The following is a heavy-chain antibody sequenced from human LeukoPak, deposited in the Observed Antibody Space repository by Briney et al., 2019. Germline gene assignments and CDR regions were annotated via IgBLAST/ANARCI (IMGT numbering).Heavy chain of an antibody. CDR1: GFTFSNYW. V-gene: IGHV3-7*01. CDR2: IKQDGSDK. Sequence: GGSLRLSCAASGFTFSNYWMSWVRQAPGKGLEWVANIKQDGSDKYYVDSVKGRFTISRDNARNSLYLQMYSLRAEDTAVYYCARDPTQWLRYGYFDYWGQGTLVTVSS. D-gene: IGHD5-12*01. CDR3: ARDPTQWLRYGYFDY. J-gene: IGHJ4*02.